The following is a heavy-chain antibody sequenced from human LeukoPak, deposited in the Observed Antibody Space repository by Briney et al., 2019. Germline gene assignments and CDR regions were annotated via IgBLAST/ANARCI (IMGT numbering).Heavy chain of an antibody. CDR3: AREASTDGHFSDS. J-gene: IGHJ4*02. D-gene: IGHD4-11*01. CDR1: GYSFVAYY. V-gene: IGHV1-2*02. Sequence: ASVTVSCKPSGYSFVAYYKHWLRQAPGQGLEWMGRINTDNGDTKFAQKFQGRVTMTRDKSINTVYMEVSRLTSDDTAVYYCAREASTDGHFSDSWGQGALVTVSS. CDR2: INTDNGDT.